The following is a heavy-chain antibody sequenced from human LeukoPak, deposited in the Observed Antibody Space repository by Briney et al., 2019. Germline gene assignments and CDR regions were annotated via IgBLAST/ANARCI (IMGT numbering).Heavy chain of an antibody. J-gene: IGHJ4*02. CDR2: INSDGSWT. CDR3: AKGVVPAAIPPGFDY. CDR1: GNYW. D-gene: IGHD2-2*02. Sequence: PGGSLRLSCAASGNYWMHWVRQAPGKGLVWVSHINSDGSWTSYADSVKGRFTISKDNAKNTVYLQMNSLRAEDTAVYYCAKGVVPAAIPPGFDYWGQGTLVTVSS. V-gene: IGHV3-74*01.